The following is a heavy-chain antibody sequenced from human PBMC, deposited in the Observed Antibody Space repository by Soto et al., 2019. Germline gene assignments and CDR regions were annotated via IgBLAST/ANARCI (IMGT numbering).Heavy chain of an antibody. D-gene: IGHD3-9*01. Sequence: SETLSLTCTVSGGSISSGGYYWSWIRQHPGKGLEWIGYIYYSGSTYYNPSLKSRVTISVDTSKNQFSLKLSSVTAADTAVYYCARQGGVLTGYYNDFDYWGQGTLVTVSS. CDR2: IYYSGST. CDR3: ARQGGVLTGYYNDFDY. J-gene: IGHJ4*02. V-gene: IGHV4-31*03. CDR1: GGSISSGGYY.